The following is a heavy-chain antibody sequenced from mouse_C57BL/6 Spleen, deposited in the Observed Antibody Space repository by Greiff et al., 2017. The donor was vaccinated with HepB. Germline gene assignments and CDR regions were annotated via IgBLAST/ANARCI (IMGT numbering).Heavy chain of an antibody. V-gene: IGHV10-1*01. Sequence: EVKLMESGGGLVQPKGSLKLSCAASGFSFNTYAMNWVRQAPGKGLEWVARIRSKSNNYATYYADSVKDRFTISRDDSESMLYLQMNNLKTEDTAMYYCVVLTGHYAMDYWGQGTSVTVSS. CDR2: IRSKSNNYAT. CDR1: GFSFNTYA. D-gene: IGHD4-1*01. J-gene: IGHJ4*01. CDR3: VVLTGHYAMDY.